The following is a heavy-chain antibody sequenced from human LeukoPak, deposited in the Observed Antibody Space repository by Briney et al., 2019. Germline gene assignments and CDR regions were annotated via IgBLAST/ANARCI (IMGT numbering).Heavy chain of an antibody. CDR3: ARVIGYSSGWYEGGSFDY. J-gene: IGHJ4*02. D-gene: IGHD6-19*01. CDR2: ISAYNGNT. CDR1: GYTFTSYG. Sequence: ASVKVSCKASGYTFTSYGISRVRQAPGQGLEWMGWISAYNGNTNYAQKLRGRVTMTTDTSTSTAYMELRSLRSDDTAVYYCARVIGYSSGWYEGGSFDYWGQGTLVTVSS. V-gene: IGHV1-18*01.